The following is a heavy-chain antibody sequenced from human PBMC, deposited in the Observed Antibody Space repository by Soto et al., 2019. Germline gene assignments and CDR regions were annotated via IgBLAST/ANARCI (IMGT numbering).Heavy chain of an antibody. CDR1: GVTVSSKY. CDR2: IYSGGNT. Sequence: EVQLVESGGGLVQPGGSLRLSCAVSGVTVSSKYMRWVRQAPGKGLEWVSGIYSGGNTYYTDSVKGRFTISRDNSKNTLYLQMNRLRVEDTAVYYCARDKLDWGQGTLVTVSS. V-gene: IGHV3-66*01. CDR3: ARDKLD. J-gene: IGHJ4*02.